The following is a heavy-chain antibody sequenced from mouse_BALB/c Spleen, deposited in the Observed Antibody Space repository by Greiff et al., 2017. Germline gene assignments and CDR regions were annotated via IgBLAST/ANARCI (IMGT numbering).Heavy chain of an antibody. V-gene: IGHV1-18*01. CDR3: ARIYYGYDDWYFDV. Sequence: EVKLQESGPELVKPGASVKIPCKASGYTFTDYNMDWVKQSHGKSLEWIGDINPNNGGTIYNQKFKGKATLTVDKSSSTAYMELRSLTSEDTAVYYCARIYYGYDDWYFDVWGAGTTVTVSS. CDR2: INPNNGGT. CDR1: GYTFTDYN. D-gene: IGHD2-2*01. J-gene: IGHJ1*01.